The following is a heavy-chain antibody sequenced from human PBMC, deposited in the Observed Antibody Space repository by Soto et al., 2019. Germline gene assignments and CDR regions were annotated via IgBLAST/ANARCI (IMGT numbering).Heavy chain of an antibody. CDR2: MNPNSGNT. D-gene: IGHD3-22*01. V-gene: IGHV1-8*01. Sequence: QVQLVQSGAEVKKPGASVKVSCKASGYTFTSYDINWVRQATGQGLEWMGWMNPNSGNTGYAQKLQGRVTMTTNTSISTAYMELSSLRSEDTAVYYCAREVYSDSSGSVWRYFDLWGRGTLVTVSS. CDR3: AREVYSDSSGSVWRYFDL. J-gene: IGHJ2*01. CDR1: GYTFTSYD.